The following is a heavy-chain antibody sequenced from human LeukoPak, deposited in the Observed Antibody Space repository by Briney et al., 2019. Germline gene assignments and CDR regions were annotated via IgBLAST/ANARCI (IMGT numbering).Heavy chain of an antibody. CDR2: IKSKADGGTT. J-gene: IGHJ5*01. CDR1: GFIFSNAW. D-gene: IGHD1-14*01. Sequence: GGSLRLPCAASGFIFSNAWMSWVRQAPGKGLEWVGRIKSKADGGTTDYAAPVKGRLTISRDDSKNTLYLQLNSLQTEDTGVYYCTTEYINIWYAYWGHGTLVTVSS. V-gene: IGHV3-15*01. CDR3: TTEYINIWYAY.